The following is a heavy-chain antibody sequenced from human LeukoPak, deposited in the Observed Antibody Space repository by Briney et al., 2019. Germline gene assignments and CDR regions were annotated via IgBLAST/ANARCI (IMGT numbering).Heavy chain of an antibody. V-gene: IGHV3-23*01. J-gene: IGHJ5*02. CDR3: ANARWVGSRWFDP. Sequence: GGSLRLSCAASGFTFSTYWMTWVRQAPGKGLEWVSLISGSGSETYYADSVKGRFTISRDNSKNTLYVQMNSLRAEDTAIYYCANARWVGSRWFDPWGQGTMVTVSS. D-gene: IGHD3-10*01. CDR2: ISGSGSET. CDR1: GFTFSTYW.